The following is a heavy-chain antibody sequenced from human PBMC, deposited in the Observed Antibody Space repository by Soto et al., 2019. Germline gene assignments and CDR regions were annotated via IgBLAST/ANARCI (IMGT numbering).Heavy chain of an antibody. Sequence: QVQLVQSGAEVKKPGSSVKVSCKASGGTFSSYAISWVLQAPGQGLEWMGGIIPIFGTANYAQKFQGRVTITADEATSTDYMELRSLRSEDTAVYYCARSPKHQLVLAYYYYGMDVWGQGTTVTVSS. J-gene: IGHJ6*02. CDR1: GGTFSSYA. CDR2: IIPIFGTA. D-gene: IGHD6-13*01. CDR3: ARSPKHQLVLAYYYYGMDV. V-gene: IGHV1-69*01.